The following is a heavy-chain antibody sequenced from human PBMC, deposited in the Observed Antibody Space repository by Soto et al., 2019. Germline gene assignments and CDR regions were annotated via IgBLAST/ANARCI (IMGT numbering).Heavy chain of an antibody. CDR1: GYRFPNFG. J-gene: IGHJ6*02. Sequence: VASVKVSCKASGYRFPNFGISWVRQAPGHGLEWMGWISGYNDNTNYAQKVQGRVIMTTDTSTSTAYMELRSLRSDDTAIYYCARDVGWLERRLEYYYYGMDVWG. D-gene: IGHD1-1*01. CDR2: ISGYNDNT. V-gene: IGHV1-18*01. CDR3: ARDVGWLERRLEYYYYGMDV.